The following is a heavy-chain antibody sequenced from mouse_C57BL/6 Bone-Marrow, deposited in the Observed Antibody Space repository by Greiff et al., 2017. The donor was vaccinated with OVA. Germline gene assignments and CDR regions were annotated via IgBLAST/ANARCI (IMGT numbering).Heavy chain of an antibody. D-gene: IGHD2-3*01. J-gene: IGHJ3*01. CDR1: GYTFTSYW. Sequence: VQLQQPGAELVKPGASVKLSCKASGYTFTSYWMQWVKQRPGQGLEWIGEIDPSDSYTNYNQKFKGKATLTVDTSSRTAYMQLSSLTSEDSAVYYCAREDDGYYAWFAYWGQGTLVTVSA. CDR3: AREDDGYYAWFAY. V-gene: IGHV1-50*01. CDR2: IDPSDSYT.